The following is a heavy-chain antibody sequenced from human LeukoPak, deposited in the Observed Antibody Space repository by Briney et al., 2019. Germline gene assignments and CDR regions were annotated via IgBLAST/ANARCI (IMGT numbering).Heavy chain of an antibody. D-gene: IGHD3-22*01. CDR3: ARGRNYYTKKSNWFDP. Sequence: SETLSLTCAVYGGSFSGYYWSWIRQPPGKGLEWIGEIDHSGSTNYNPSLKSRVTISVDTSKNQFSLKLSSVTAADTAVYYCARGRNYYTKKSNWFDPWGQGTLVTVSP. CDR1: GGSFSGYY. J-gene: IGHJ5*02. V-gene: IGHV4-34*01. CDR2: IDHSGST.